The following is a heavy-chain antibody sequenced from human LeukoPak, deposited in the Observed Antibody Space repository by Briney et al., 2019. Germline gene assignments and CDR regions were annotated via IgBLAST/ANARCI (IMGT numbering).Heavy chain of an antibody. CDR2: IYYSENT. D-gene: IGHD3-9*01. V-gene: IGHV4-39*01. CDR3: ARHARDNLLTGGGYYFDY. J-gene: IGHJ4*02. CDR1: GGSISSNNYY. Sequence: SETLSLTCTVSGGSISSNNYYWGWLRQPPGKGLEWIASIYYSENTYNNASLNRRFTMSVNTSKKQFSLKLLSVTAADTAVDYCARHARDNLLTGGGYYFDYWGQGTLVTVSS.